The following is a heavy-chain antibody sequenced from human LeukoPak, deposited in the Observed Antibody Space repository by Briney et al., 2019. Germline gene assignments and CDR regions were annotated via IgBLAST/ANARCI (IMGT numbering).Heavy chain of an antibody. Sequence: GGSLRLSCAASGFTFSSYGMHWVRQAPGKGLEWVAVIWYDGSNKYYGDSVKGRFTISRDNSKKTLYLQMNSLRVEDTAVYYCARGDGYDDAEYLQHWGQGTLVTVS. CDR1: GFTFSSYG. D-gene: IGHD5-24*01. V-gene: IGHV3-33*01. CDR2: IWYDGSNK. J-gene: IGHJ1*01. CDR3: ARGDGYDDAEYLQH.